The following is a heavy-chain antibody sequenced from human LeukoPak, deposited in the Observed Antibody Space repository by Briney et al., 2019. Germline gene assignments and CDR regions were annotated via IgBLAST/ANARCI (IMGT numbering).Heavy chain of an antibody. Sequence: SQTLSLTCTVSGASISSYYWSWIRQPAGKGLEWIGRIYTSGSTNYNTSLKSRVTMSVDTSKNQFSLKFSSVTAADTAVYYCVSYSGSNAYYAYWGQGTLVTVSS. J-gene: IGHJ4*02. CDR1: GASISSYY. CDR3: VSYSGSNAYYAY. V-gene: IGHV4-4*07. D-gene: IGHD1-26*01. CDR2: IYTSGST.